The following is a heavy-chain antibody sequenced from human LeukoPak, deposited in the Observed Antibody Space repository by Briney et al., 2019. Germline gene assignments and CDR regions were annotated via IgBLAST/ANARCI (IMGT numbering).Heavy chain of an antibody. V-gene: IGHV3-23*01. Sequence: GGSLRLSCAASGFTFSSYAMSWVRQAPGKGLEWVSATSGSGGSTYYADSVKGRFTISRDNSKNTLYLQMNSLRAEDTAVYYCAISYDFWSGYYNGGIDYWGQGTLVTVSS. CDR2: TSGSGGST. D-gene: IGHD3-3*01. J-gene: IGHJ4*02. CDR3: AISYDFWSGYYNGGIDY. CDR1: GFTFSSYA.